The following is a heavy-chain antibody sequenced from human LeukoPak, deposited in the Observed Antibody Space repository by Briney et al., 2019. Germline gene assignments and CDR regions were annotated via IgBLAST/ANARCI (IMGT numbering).Heavy chain of an antibody. CDR1: GGTFSSYA. D-gene: IGHD5-18*01. CDR3: ARDGDSYGYYYYGMDV. J-gene: IGHJ6*02. V-gene: IGHV1-2*02. Sequence: ASVTVSCKASGGTFSSYAISWVRQAPGQGLEWMGWINPNSGGTKYAQTFQGRVTMTRDTSISTAYMELSSLRSDDTAVYYCARDGDSYGYYYYGMDVWGQGTTVTVSS. CDR2: INPNSGGT.